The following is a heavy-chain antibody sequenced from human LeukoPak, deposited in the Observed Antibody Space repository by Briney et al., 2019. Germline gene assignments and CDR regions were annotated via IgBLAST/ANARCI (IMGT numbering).Heavy chain of an antibody. CDR1: GYTFTSYG. J-gene: IGHJ6*03. Sequence: ASVKVSCKASGYTFTSYGISWVRQAPGQGLEWMGWISAYNGNTNYAQKLQGRVTMTTDTSTSTAYMELRSLRSDDTAVYYCAREDERMRGSGSYCCYMDVWGKGTTVTVSS. CDR2: ISAYNGNT. D-gene: IGHD3-10*01. V-gene: IGHV1-18*01. CDR3: AREDERMRGSGSYCCYMDV.